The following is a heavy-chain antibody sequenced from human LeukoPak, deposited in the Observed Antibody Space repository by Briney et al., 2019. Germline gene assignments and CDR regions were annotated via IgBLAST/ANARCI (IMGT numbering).Heavy chain of an antibody. D-gene: IGHD1-26*01. J-gene: IGHJ4*02. CDR3: ARGLGWGATIFDY. CDR2: MYHSGTT. Sequence: SQTLSVTCTVSGDSITSYYWTWIRQPPGKGLEWIGYMYHSGTTSNNPSLKSRVTISVDTSKNQFSLKVRSVTAADTAVYYCARGLGWGATIFDYWGQGALVTVSS. V-gene: IGHV4-59*01. CDR1: GDSITSYY.